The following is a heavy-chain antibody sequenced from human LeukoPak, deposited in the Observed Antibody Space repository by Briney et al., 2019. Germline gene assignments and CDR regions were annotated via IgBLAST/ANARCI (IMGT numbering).Heavy chain of an antibody. V-gene: IGHV4-34*01. J-gene: IGHJ4*02. CDR1: GGSFSGYY. CDR2: INHSGST. CDR3: ARGPGYDSSAYYRDY. D-gene: IGHD3-22*01. Sequence: SETLSLTCAVYGGSFSGYYCSWIRQPPGKGLEWIGEINHSGSTNYNPSLKSRVTISVDTSKNQFSLKLSSVTAADTAVYYCARGPGYDSSAYYRDYWDQGTLVTVSS.